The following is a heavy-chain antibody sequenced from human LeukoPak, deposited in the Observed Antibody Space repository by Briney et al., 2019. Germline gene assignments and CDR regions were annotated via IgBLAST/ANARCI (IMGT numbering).Heavy chain of an antibody. J-gene: IGHJ4*02. V-gene: IGHV4-31*03. CDR3: ASGGSGTFSNY. CDR1: GGFISSGGYY. D-gene: IGHD3-10*01. CDR2: IYYSGST. Sequence: SETLSLTCTVSGGFISSGGYYWSWIRQHPGEGLEWIGHIYYSGSTYYNPSLKSRVNISVDTSKNQFSLKLSSVTAADTAVYYCASGGSGTFSNYWGQGTLVTVSS.